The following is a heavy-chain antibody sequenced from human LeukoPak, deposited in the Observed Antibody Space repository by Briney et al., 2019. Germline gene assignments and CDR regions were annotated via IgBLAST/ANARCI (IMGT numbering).Heavy chain of an antibody. D-gene: IGHD4-17*01. V-gene: IGHV3-53*01. CDR3: ARDRPGATTVLGAFDI. CDR2: VYSGHNT. CDR1: GFTVSSNY. Sequence: GGSLRLSCAASGFTVSSNYMSWVRQAPGKGLEWVSVVYSGHNTNYADSVKGRFTISRDNSRNTVYLQMNSLRVEDTAVYYCARDRPGATTVLGAFDIWGQGTMVTVSS. J-gene: IGHJ3*02.